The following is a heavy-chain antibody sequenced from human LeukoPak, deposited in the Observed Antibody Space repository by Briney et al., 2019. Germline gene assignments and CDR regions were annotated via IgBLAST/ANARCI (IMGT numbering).Heavy chain of an antibody. CDR1: RFIFSDYY. V-gene: IGHV3-11*01. J-gene: IGHJ4*02. Sequence: GSLRLSCAASRFIFSDYYMNWLRQAPGKGLEWASSISSSGSAIFYADSVKGRFTISRDNAKSSVFLQMNSLRDEDTAVYYCARVRRQRLERIYFDSWGQGILVTVSS. CDR2: ISSSGSAI. CDR3: ARVRRQRLERIYFDS. D-gene: IGHD1-1*01.